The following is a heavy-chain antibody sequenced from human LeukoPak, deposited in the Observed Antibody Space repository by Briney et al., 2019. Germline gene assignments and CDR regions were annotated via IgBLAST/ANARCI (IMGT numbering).Heavy chain of an antibody. CDR1: GFSFSSHG. D-gene: IGHD2-15*01. V-gene: IGHV3-33*01. Sequence: GGSLRLSCVASGFSFSSHGMHWVRQAPGKGLEWLAVIWYDGSNDYLVDSVRGRFTISRDNSKNALYLQMNSLRAEDTAIYYCASRDPCSGDICYGLGYWGQGTLVTVSS. J-gene: IGHJ4*02. CDR2: IWYDGSND. CDR3: ASRDPCSGDICYGLGY.